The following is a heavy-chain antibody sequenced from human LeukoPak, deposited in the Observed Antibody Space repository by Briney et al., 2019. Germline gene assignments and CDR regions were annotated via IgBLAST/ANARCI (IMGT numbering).Heavy chain of an antibody. D-gene: IGHD2-15*01. CDR1: GFTFSSSG. CDR3: ARAGGYCSGGSCYRGYSWFDP. CDR2: ISYNGSNK. J-gene: IGHJ5*02. V-gene: IGHV3-33*01. Sequence: GGSLRLSCAASGFTFSSSGMHWVRQAPGKGLEWVAVISYNGSNKYYADSVKGGFTISRDNSKTTLYVRMNCLSVEHTAVYYCARAGGYCSGGSCYRGYSWFDPWGQGTLVTVSS.